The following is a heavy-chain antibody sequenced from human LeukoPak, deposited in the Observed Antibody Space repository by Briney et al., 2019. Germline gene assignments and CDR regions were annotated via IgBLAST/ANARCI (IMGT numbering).Heavy chain of an antibody. J-gene: IGHJ5*02. Sequence: PSETLSLTCTVSGGSISSGSYYWRWLRQPAGTGLEWIGRIYTSGSTNYNPSLKSRVTISVDTSKNQFSLKLSSVTAADTAVYYCARDCSGGSCYSGVGVDPWGQGTLVTVSS. D-gene: IGHD2-15*01. CDR3: ARDCSGGSCYSGVGVDP. CDR2: IYTSGST. V-gene: IGHV4-61*02. CDR1: GGSISSGSYY.